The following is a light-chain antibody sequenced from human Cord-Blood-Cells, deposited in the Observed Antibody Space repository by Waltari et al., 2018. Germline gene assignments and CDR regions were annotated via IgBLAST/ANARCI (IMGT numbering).Light chain of an antibody. CDR1: NLGSKS. V-gene: IGLV3-21*02. CDR3: QVWDRSSDHYV. J-gene: IGLJ1*01. CDR2: DDS. Sequence: SYVLTQPPSVSVAPGQTARITCGGNNLGSKSVHWYQQKPGQAPVLVVYDDSDRPSGIPVLFSGANSGNTATLTSSRGEAGDEADYYCQVWDRSSDHYVFGTGTKVTVL.